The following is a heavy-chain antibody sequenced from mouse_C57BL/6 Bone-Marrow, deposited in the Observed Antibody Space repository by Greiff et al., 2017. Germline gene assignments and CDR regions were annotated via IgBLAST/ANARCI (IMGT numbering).Heavy chain of an antibody. V-gene: IGHV2-6*01. J-gene: IGHJ3*01. Sequence: QVQLKESGPGLVAPSQSLSITCTVSGFSLTCYGVAWVRQSPGKGLEWLGVIWGVGSTNYNSALKSRLSISKENSKSQVFLKMNRLQTDDTAMYYCASGGPWFAYWGQGTLVTVAA. CDR1: GFSLTCYG. CDR2: IWGVGST. CDR3: ASGGPWFAY.